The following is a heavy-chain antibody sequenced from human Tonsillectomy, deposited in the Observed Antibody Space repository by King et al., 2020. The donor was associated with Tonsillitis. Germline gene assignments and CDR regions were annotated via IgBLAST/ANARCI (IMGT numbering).Heavy chain of an antibody. CDR1: GFTFRDYG. J-gene: IGHJ6*02. V-gene: IGHV3-20*04. CDR3: AGDFTYFGIDKPMDV. Sequence: VQLVESGGGVVRPGGSLRLSCAASGFTFRDYGMSWVRQAPGKGLEWVSGINWKGDSTSYADSVKGRFTISRDNAKNSLYLQMNSLRADDTALYYCAGDFTYFGIDKPMDVWGQGTTVTVSS. D-gene: IGHD3-9*01. CDR2: INWKGDST.